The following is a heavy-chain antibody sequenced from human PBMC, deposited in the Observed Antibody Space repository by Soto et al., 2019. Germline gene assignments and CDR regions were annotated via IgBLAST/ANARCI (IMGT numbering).Heavy chain of an antibody. J-gene: IGHJ5*02. CDR3: AIYRGYSSSWSGESWFDP. CDR2: MNPNSGNT. D-gene: IGHD6-13*01. Sequence: ASVKVSCKASGYTFTSYDINWVRQATGQGLEWMGWMNPNSGNTGYAQKFQGRVTMTRNTSISTAYMELSSLRSEDTAVYYCAIYRGYSSSWSGESWFDPWGQGTLVTVSS. V-gene: IGHV1-8*01. CDR1: GYTFTSYD.